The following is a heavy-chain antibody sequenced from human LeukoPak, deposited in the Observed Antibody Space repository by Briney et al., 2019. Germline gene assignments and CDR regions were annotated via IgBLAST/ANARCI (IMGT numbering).Heavy chain of an antibody. CDR3: ATAPRIEDYMDV. J-gene: IGHJ6*03. V-gene: IGHV1-69*01. Sequence: GASVKVSCKASGGTFSSYAISWVRQAPGQGLEWMGGIIPIFGTANYAQKFQGRVTITADESTSTAYMELSSLRSEDTAVYYCATAPRIEDYMDVWGKGTTVTVSS. D-gene: IGHD2-15*01. CDR2: IIPIFGTA. CDR1: GGTFSSYA.